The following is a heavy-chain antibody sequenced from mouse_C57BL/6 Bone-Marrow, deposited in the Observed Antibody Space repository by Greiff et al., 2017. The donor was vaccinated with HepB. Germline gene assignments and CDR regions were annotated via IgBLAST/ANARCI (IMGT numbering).Heavy chain of an antibody. CDR3: ARDGDLLWLRRDLAY. CDR1: GFTFSSYA. V-gene: IGHV5-4*01. J-gene: IGHJ3*01. D-gene: IGHD2-2*01. CDR2: ISDGGSYT. Sequence: EVKLMESGGGLVKPGGSLKLSCAASGFTFSSYAMSWVRQTPEKRLEWVATISDGGSYTYYPDNVKGRFTISRDNAKNNLYLQMSQLKSEDTAMYYCARDGDLLWLRRDLAYWGQGTLVTVSA.